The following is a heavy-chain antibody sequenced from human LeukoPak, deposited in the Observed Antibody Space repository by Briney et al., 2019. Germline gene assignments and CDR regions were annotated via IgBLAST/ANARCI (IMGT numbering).Heavy chain of an antibody. J-gene: IGHJ4*02. D-gene: IGHD6-19*01. CDR3: ARFSSSIAVSGCDY. V-gene: IGHV3-74*01. CDR2: INSDGSTT. Sequence: SGGSLRLSCAASGFTFSSYWMHWVRQAPGKGLVWVSHINSDGSTTSYADSVKGRFTISRDNAKNTLYLQMNSLRAEDTAVYYCARFSSSIAVSGCDYWGQGTLVTVSS. CDR1: GFTFSSYW.